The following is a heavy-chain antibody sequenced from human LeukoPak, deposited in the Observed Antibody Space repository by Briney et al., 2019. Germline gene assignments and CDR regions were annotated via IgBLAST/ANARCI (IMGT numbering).Heavy chain of an antibody. J-gene: IGHJ5*02. CDR3: ARGPAAAKYNWFDP. Sequence: ASVKVSCKASGYTFTSYAMNWVRQAPGQGLEWMGWINTNTGNPTYAQGFTGRFVFSLDTSVSTAYLQISSLKAEDTAVYYCARGPAAAKYNWFDPWGQGTLVTVSS. V-gene: IGHV7-4-1*02. D-gene: IGHD6-13*01. CDR2: INTNTGNP. CDR1: GYTFTSYA.